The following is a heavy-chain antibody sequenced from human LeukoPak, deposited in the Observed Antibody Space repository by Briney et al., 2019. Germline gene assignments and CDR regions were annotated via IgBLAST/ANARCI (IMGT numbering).Heavy chain of an antibody. V-gene: IGHV5-51*01. J-gene: IGHJ4*02. CDR1: GYRFTSYW. D-gene: IGHD6-13*01. CDR3: ARLGYSSSWYLDPIDY. Sequence: GESLKISCKGSGYRFTSYWIGWVRQMPGKGLEWMGIIYPGDSDTRISPSFLGQVTISADTSISTAYLQWSSVRATDSAMYYCARLGYSSSWYLDPIDYWGQGTLVTVSS. CDR2: IYPGDSDT.